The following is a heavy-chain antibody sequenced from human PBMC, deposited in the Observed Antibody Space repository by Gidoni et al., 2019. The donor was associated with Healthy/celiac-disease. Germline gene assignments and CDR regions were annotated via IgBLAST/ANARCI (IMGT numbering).Heavy chain of an antibody. V-gene: IGHV4-34*01. D-gene: IGHD1-26*01. CDR3: ARDLFSGSYNY. CDR2: INHSGRT. CDR1: GGSFRGYY. J-gene: IGHJ4*02. Sequence: QVQLQQWGAGLLKPSETMSLTCAVYGGSFRGYYWSWIRQPPGKGLEWIGEINHSGRTNYTPSLKSRVTISVDTSKNQFSLKLSSVTAADTAVYYCARDLFSGSYNYWGQGTLVTVSS.